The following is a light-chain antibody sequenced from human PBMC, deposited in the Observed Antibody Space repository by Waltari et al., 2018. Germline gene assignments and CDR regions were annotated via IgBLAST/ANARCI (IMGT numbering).Light chain of an antibody. CDR1: SLRTYY. Sequence: SSELTQDPAVSVALGQAVRITCQGDSLRTYYASWYQQKPGQAPVLVIYGKRNRPSGLPDRFSGSSSGNTASLTISGAQAEDEADYYCASRDSSGNHAVFGGGTKLTVL. J-gene: IGLJ2*01. CDR2: GKR. V-gene: IGLV3-19*01. CDR3: ASRDSSGNHAV.